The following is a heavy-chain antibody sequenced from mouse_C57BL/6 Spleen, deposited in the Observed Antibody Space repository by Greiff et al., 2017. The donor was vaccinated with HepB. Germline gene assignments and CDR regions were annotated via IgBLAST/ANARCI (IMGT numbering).Heavy chain of an antibody. CDR3: ASASITTVVAYYFDY. CDR2: ISSGSSTI. CDR1: GFTFSDYG. V-gene: IGHV5-17*01. D-gene: IGHD1-1*01. J-gene: IGHJ2*01. Sequence: EVKLVESGGGLVKPGGSLKLSCAASGFTFSDYGMHWVRQAPEKGLEWVAYISSGSSTIYYADTVKGRFTISRDNAKNTLFLQMTSLRSEDTAMYYCASASITTVVAYYFDYWGPGTTLTVSS.